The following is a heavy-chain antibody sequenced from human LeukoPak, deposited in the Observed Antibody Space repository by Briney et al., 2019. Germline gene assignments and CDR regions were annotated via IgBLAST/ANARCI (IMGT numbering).Heavy chain of an antibody. D-gene: IGHD3-16*02. CDR3: SKGGGVIGWFDP. Sequence: PGGSLRLSCAASGFTFSSYSMNWVRQAPGKGLEWVSSISSSSSYIYYADSVKGRFTISRDNAKNSLYLQMNSLRAEDTAVYYWSKGGGVIGWFDPWGQGTLVTVSS. J-gene: IGHJ5*02. CDR1: GFTFSSYS. V-gene: IGHV3-21*01. CDR2: ISSSSSYI.